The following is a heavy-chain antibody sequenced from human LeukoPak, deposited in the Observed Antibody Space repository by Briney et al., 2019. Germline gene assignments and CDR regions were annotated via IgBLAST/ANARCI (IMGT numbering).Heavy chain of an antibody. CDR2: IYYSGST. CDR3: ARDRLAAAGYYFDY. D-gene: IGHD6-13*01. CDR1: GASISTYN. V-gene: IGHV4-59*01. J-gene: IGHJ4*02. Sequence: PSETLSLTCTVAGASISTYNWSWLRQPPGKGLEWIGYIYYSGSTNYNPSLKSRVTISVDTSKNQFSLKLISVTAADTAVYYCARDRLAAAGYYFDYWGQGTLVTVSS.